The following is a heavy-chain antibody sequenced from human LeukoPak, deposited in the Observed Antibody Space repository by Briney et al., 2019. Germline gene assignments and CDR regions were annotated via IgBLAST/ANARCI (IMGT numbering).Heavy chain of an antibody. J-gene: IGHJ6*02. Sequence: ESGGSLRLSCAASGFTFSNYAMTWVRQAPAKGREWVSTISGSGDSTYYADSVKGRFTISRDNAKNSLYLQMNSLRAEDTAVYYCARDTGYCSSTSCYDYYYYYGMDVWGQGTTVTVSS. CDR2: ISGSGDST. V-gene: IGHV3-23*01. CDR1: GFTFSNYA. D-gene: IGHD2-2*03. CDR3: ARDTGYCSSTSCYDYYYYYGMDV.